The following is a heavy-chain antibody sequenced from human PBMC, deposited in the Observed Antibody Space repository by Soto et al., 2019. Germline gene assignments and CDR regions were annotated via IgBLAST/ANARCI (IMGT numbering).Heavy chain of an antibody. CDR2: INHSGST. J-gene: IGHJ6*02. CDR3: ARVSGIYYYGMDV. V-gene: IGHV4-34*01. Sequence: PSETLSLTCAVFGGPFSGYNWSWIRQPPGKGLEWIGEINHSGSTNYNPSLKSRVTISVDTSKNQFSLKLSSVTAADTAVYYCARVSGIYYYGMDVWGQGTTVT. CDR1: GGPFSGYN. D-gene: IGHD3-10*01.